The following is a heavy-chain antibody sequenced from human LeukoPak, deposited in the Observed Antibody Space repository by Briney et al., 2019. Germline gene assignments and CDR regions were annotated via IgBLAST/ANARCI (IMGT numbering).Heavy chain of an antibody. Sequence: ASVKVSCKASVYTLTSYYMYGVRQAPGQGLERVGIINPSGGSTSYVQKFQGKVTMTRDTSTSTVYMELSSLRSEDTAVYCCARDPMKYYFDYGGRETLVSVSS. CDR3: ARDPMKYYFDY. CDR2: INPSGGST. J-gene: IGHJ4*02. V-gene: IGHV1-46*01. CDR1: VYTLTSYY.